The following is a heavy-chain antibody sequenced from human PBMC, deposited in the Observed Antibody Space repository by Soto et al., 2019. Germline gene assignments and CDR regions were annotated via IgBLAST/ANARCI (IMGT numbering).Heavy chain of an antibody. CDR2: IIPIFGTA. J-gene: IGHJ4*02. D-gene: IGHD6-19*01. V-gene: IGHV1-69*12. Sequence: QVQLVQSGAEVKKPGSSVKVSCKASGGTFSSYAISWVRQAPGQGLEWMGGIIPIFGTANYAQQFQGRVRITADEPTSTAYMELGSLRSEDTAVYYCARDQAGRGPDYWGQGTLVTVSS. CDR3: ARDQAGRGPDY. CDR1: GGTFSSYA.